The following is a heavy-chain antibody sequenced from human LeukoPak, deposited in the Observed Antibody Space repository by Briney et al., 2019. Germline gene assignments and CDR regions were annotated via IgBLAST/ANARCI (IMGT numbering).Heavy chain of an antibody. CDR3: ARQWSSGWNYFDY. V-gene: IGHV4-39*07. J-gene: IGHJ4*02. CDR2: IYYSGST. CDR1: GGSISSNSYY. D-gene: IGHD6-19*01. Sequence: SETLSLTCTVSGGSISSNSYYWGWIRQPPGKGLEWIGNIYYSGSTSYNPSLKSRVTLSVDTSKNQFSLKLSSVTSADTAVYYCARQWSSGWNYFDYWGQGTLVTVSS.